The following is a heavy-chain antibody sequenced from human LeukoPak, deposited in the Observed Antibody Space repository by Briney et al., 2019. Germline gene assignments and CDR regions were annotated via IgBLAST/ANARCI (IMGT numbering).Heavy chain of an antibody. V-gene: IGHV1-69*04. CDR2: IIPILGIA. J-gene: IGHJ3*02. D-gene: IGHD1-26*01. CDR1: RGTRSSYA. CDR3: ATDYLIVGATTHDACDI. Sequence: SVKVSCKASRGTRSSYAISWVRQAPGQGLEWMGRIIPILGIANYAQKYQGRVTITADKSTSTAYMELSSLRSEDTAVYYCATDYLIVGATTHDACDIWGQGTMVTVSS.